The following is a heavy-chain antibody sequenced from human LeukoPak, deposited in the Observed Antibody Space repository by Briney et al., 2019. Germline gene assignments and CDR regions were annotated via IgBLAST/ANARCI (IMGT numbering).Heavy chain of an antibody. Sequence: SETLSLTCAVYGGSFSGYYWSWIRQPPGKGLEWIGEINYSGSTNYNPSLKSRVTISVDTSKNQFSLNLSSVTAADTAVYYCARARTPIVVVTSGWYFDLWGRGTPVTVSS. V-gene: IGHV4-34*01. CDR1: GGSFSGYY. D-gene: IGHD2-21*02. J-gene: IGHJ2*01. CDR2: INYSGST. CDR3: ARARTPIVVVTSGWYFDL.